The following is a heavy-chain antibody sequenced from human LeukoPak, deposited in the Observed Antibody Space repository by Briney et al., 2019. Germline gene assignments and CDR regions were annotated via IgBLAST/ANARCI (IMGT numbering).Heavy chain of an antibody. V-gene: IGHV3-48*01. CDR3: AAGYWSSTSCYHPDY. J-gene: IGHJ4*02. D-gene: IGHD2-2*01. Sequence: PGGSLRLSCAASGFTFSSYSMNWVRQAPGKGLEWVSYISSSSSTIYYADSVKGRFTISRDNAKNSLYLQMNSLRAEDTAVYYCAAGYWSSTSCYHPDYWGQGTLVTVSS. CDR2: ISSSSSTI. CDR1: GFTFSSYS.